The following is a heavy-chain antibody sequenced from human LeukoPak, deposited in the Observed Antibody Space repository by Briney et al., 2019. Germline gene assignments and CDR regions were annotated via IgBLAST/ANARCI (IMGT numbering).Heavy chain of an antibody. CDR1: GYTFTSYD. D-gene: IGHD3-3*01. J-gene: IGHJ4*02. CDR3: ARVYYDFWSGYSFDY. CDR2: MNPNSGNT. V-gene: IGHV1-8*03. Sequence: ASVKGSCKASGYTFTSYDINWVRQATGQGLEWMGWMNPNSGNTGYAQKFQGRVTITRNTSISTAYMELSSLRSEDTAVYYCARVYYDFWSGYSFDYWGQGTLVTVSS.